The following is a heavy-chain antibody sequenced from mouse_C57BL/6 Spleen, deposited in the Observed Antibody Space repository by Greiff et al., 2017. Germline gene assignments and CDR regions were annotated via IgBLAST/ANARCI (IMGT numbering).Heavy chain of an antibody. CDR2: IDPEDGDT. J-gene: IGHJ4*01. CDR1: GFNIKDYY. CDR3: TDYGNYPYAMDY. Sequence: VQLQQSGAELVRPGASVKLSCTASGFNIKDYYMHWVKQRPEQGLEWIGRIDPEDGDTEYAPKFQGKATMTADTSSNTAYLQLSSLTSEDTAVYYCTDYGNYPYAMDYWGQGTSVTGSS. D-gene: IGHD2-1*01. V-gene: IGHV14-1*01.